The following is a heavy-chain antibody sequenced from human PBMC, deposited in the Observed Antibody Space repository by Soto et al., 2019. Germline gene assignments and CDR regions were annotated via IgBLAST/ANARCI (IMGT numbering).Heavy chain of an antibody. D-gene: IGHD5-12*01. CDR1: GFSLSTRGVA. J-gene: IGHJ4*02. Sequence: QITLKESGPTLVKPTQTLTLTCTSSGFSLSTRGVAVGWFRQPPGKALEWLALIYWDDDKWYSPSLKSRLTIPDDTSQNQVVLTMTNMDPVDTATYYCAHRPRGYAYYFDYWGQGTLVTVSS. CDR3: AHRPRGYAYYFDY. CDR2: IYWDDDK. V-gene: IGHV2-5*02.